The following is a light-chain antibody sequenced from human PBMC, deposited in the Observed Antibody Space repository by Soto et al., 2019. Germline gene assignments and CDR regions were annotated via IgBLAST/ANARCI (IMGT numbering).Light chain of an antibody. CDR2: GAS. V-gene: IGKV3-20*01. Sequence: EMVLTQSPGTLSLSPGERATLSWRASQSVSSSYLARYQQKPGQAPRLLIYGASRATGIPDRFSGSGSGTDFTLTISRLEPEDFAVYYCQQYGSSPLTFGGGTKVEIK. CDR3: QQYGSSPLT. J-gene: IGKJ4*01. CDR1: QSVSSSY.